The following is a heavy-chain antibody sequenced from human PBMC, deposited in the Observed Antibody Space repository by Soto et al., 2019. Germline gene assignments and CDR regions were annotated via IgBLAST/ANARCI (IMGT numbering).Heavy chain of an antibody. D-gene: IGHD3-9*01. Sequence: ASVKVSCKASGYSFTSYYVHWVRQAPGQGLEWMGVINPSGGSTTYAQKFQERVTITRDMSTSTAYMELSSLRSEDTAVYYCAACYYDILTGYQRFDYWGQGTLVTVSS. J-gene: IGHJ4*02. V-gene: IGHV1-46*01. CDR2: INPSGGST. CDR1: GYSFTSYY. CDR3: AACYYDILTGYQRFDY.